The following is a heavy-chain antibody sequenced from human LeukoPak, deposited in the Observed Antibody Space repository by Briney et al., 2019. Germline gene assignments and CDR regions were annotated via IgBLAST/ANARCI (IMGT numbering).Heavy chain of an antibody. D-gene: IGHD4-17*01. V-gene: IGHV4-59*01. Sequence: SETLSLTCTVSGGSISSYYWSWIRQPPGKGLEWIGYIYYSGSTNYNPSLKSRVTISVDTSKNQFSLKLSSVTAADTAVYYCARLNDYGDSKIDYWGQGTLVTVSS. J-gene: IGHJ4*02. CDR1: GGSISSYY. CDR2: IYYSGST. CDR3: ARLNDYGDSKIDY.